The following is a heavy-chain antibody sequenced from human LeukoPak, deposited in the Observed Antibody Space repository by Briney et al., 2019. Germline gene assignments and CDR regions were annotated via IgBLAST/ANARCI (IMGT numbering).Heavy chain of an antibody. J-gene: IGHJ5*02. V-gene: IGHV3-48*03. Sequence: PGGSLRLSCAASGFDFGAYEMNWVRQAPGKGLEWVAYFAGSDTTKYYADSVRGRFTISRDNAKKSLYLQMNSLRAEDTALYYCTTLDYHLAAWGQGTLVTVSS. D-gene: IGHD3-16*01. CDR3: TTLDYHLAA. CDR2: FAGSDTTK. CDR1: GFDFGAYE.